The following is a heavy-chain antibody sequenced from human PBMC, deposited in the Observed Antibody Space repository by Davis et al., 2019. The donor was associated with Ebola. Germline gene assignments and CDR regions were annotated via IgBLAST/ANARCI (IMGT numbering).Heavy chain of an antibody. J-gene: IGHJ4*02. CDR1: GFTFSNYW. D-gene: IGHD5-12*01. CDR2: IRSKANSYAT. V-gene: IGHV3-73*01. Sequence: GGSLRLSCLGSGFTFSNYWMSWVRQASGKGLEWVGRIRSKANSYATAYAASVKGRFTISRDDSKNTAYLQMNSLKTEDTAVYYCTYSGYGGIDYWGQGTLVTVSS. CDR3: TYSGYGGIDY.